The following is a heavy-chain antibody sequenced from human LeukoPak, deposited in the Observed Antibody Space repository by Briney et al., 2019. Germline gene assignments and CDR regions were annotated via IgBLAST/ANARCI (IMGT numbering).Heavy chain of an antibody. Sequence: ASVKVSCKASGYTFTSYGISWVRQAPGQGLEWRGWISASNGNTNYAQKLQGRVTMSTDTSTSTAYMELRSLRSDDTAVYYCARVLTYYYDSSGLGHLDYWGQGTLVTVSS. CDR1: GYTFTSYG. CDR3: ARVLTYYYDSSGLGHLDY. V-gene: IGHV1-18*01. J-gene: IGHJ4*02. D-gene: IGHD3-22*01. CDR2: ISASNGNT.